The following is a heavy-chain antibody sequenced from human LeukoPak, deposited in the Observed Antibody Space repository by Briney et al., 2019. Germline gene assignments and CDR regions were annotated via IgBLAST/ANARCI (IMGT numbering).Heavy chain of an antibody. D-gene: IGHD3-10*01. CDR2: IKQDGSEK. CDR3: ARDRYYNGTGSPTELDY. J-gene: IGHJ4*02. Sequence: PGGSLRLSCAASGFTFSSYWMSWVRQAPGKGLGWVANIKQDGSEKYYVDSVKGRFTISRDNAKNSLYLQMNSLRAEDTAVYYCARDRYYNGTGSPTELDYWGQGTLLTVSS. V-gene: IGHV3-7*01. CDR1: GFTFSSYW.